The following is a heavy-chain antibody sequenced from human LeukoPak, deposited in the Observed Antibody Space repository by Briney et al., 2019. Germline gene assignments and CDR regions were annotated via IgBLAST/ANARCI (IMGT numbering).Heavy chain of an antibody. J-gene: IGHJ5*02. Sequence: PSETLSLTCTVSGGSISSGSYYWSWIRQPAGKGLEWIGRIYTSGSTNHNPSLKSRVTISVDTSKNQFSLKLSSVTAADTAVYYCARGNYDFWSGYLGDWFDPWGQGTLVTVSS. CDR2: IYTSGST. D-gene: IGHD3-3*01. CDR1: GGSISSGSYY. CDR3: ARGNYDFWSGYLGDWFDP. V-gene: IGHV4-61*02.